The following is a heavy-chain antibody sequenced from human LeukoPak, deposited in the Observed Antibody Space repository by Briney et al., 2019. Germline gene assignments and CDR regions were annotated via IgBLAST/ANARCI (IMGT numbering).Heavy chain of an antibody. CDR1: GFTFSSYA. J-gene: IGHJ4*02. CDR3: ASEDSRAHGFDY. D-gene: IGHD3/OR15-3a*01. CDR2: ISYDGSNK. Sequence: PGGSLRLSCAASGFTFSSYAMHWVRQAPGKGPEWVAVISYDGSNKYYADSVKGRFTISRDNSKNTLYLQMNSLRAEDTAVYYCASEDSRAHGFDYWGQGTLVTVSS. V-gene: IGHV3-30*04.